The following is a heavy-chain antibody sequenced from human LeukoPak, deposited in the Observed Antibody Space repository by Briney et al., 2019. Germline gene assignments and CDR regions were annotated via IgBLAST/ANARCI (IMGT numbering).Heavy chain of an antibody. CDR2: IYYSGST. D-gene: IGHD3-3*01. CDR3: ARDTFWSGYFDY. CDR1: GGSISSYY. V-gene: IGHV4-59*01. J-gene: IGHJ4*02. Sequence: SETLSLTCTVSGGSISSYYWSWIRQPPGKGLEWIGYIYYSGSTNYNPSLKRRVTISVDTSKNQFSLKLSSVTAADTAVYYCARDTFWSGYFDYWGQGTLVTVSS.